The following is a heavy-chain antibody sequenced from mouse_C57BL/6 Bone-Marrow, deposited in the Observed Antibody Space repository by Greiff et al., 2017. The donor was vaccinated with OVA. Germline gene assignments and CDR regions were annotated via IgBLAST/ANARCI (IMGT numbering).Heavy chain of an antibody. J-gene: IGHJ4*01. CDR3: ARLGHYYGSSPYYAMDY. CDR1: GFTFSDYY. D-gene: IGHD1-1*01. V-gene: IGHV5-12*01. CDR2: ISNGGGST. Sequence: EVHLVESGGGLVQPGGSLKLSCAASGFTFSDYYMYWVRQTPEKRLEWVAYISNGGGSTYYPDTVKGRFTHSRDKAKNPLYLQMIRLKSEDTAMYYCARLGHYYGSSPYYAMDYWGQGTSVTVAS.